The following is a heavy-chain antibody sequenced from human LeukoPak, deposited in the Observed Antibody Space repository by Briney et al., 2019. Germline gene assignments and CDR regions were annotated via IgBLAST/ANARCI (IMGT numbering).Heavy chain of an antibody. V-gene: IGHV4-34*01. J-gene: IGHJ3*02. CDR1: GGSVGGYY. CDR3: ARGIRRRYFAWLLHDAFDI. Sequence: SETLSLTCAVDGGSVGGYYWGWIRQPPGKGWEWIGEINHSGSTNYNPSLKSRVTISVDTSQTQFSLKLSSVTAADTAVYYCARGIRRRYFAWLLHDAFDIWGQGTMVTVSS. D-gene: IGHD3-9*01. CDR2: INHSGST.